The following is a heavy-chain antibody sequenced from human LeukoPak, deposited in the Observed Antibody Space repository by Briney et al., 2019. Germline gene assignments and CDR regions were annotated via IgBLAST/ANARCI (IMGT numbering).Heavy chain of an antibody. Sequence: SETLSLTCAVYGGSFSGYYWSWIRQPPGKGLEWMGEINHSGSTNYNPSLKSRVTISVDTSKNQFSLTLSSVTAADTAVYYCARGARTPSGYGSRTAGRANWFDPWGQGTQVTVSS. CDR1: GGSFSGYY. J-gene: IGHJ5*02. CDR2: INHSGST. D-gene: IGHD5-12*01. CDR3: ARGARTPSGYGSRTAGRANWFDP. V-gene: IGHV4-34*01.